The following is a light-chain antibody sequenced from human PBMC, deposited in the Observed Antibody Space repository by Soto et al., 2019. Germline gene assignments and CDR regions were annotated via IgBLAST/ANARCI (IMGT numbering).Light chain of an antibody. V-gene: IGKV3-11*01. CDR1: QSVRNY. J-gene: IGKJ5*01. Sequence: IVLTQSPATLSLSPGETATLSCRASQSVRNYLAWYQQKPGQAPRLLIYDASNRATGIPARFSGTGSETDFTLTISSLEPEDFAVYYCQQRSNWPPITFGQGTRLEIK. CDR3: QQRSNWPPIT. CDR2: DAS.